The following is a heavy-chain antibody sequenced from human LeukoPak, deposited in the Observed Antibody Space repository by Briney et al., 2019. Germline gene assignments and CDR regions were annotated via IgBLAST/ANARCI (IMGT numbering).Heavy chain of an antibody. D-gene: IGHD3-22*01. CDR1: GYTLTGLS. J-gene: IGHJ4*02. CDR3: ATAPSSSGYYYSFDY. CDR2: FDPEDGET. Sequence: ASVKVSCKVSGYTLTGLSMHWVRQAPGKGLEWMGGFDPEDGETIYAQKFQGRVTMTEDTSTDTAYMELSSLRSEDTAVYYCATAPSSSGYYYSFDYWGQGTLVTVSS. V-gene: IGHV1-24*01.